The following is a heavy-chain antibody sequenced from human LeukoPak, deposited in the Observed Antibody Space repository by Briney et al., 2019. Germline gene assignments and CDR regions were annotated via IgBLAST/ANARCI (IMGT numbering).Heavy chain of an antibody. CDR3: ARGVWKPYYYYYMDV. J-gene: IGHJ6*03. V-gene: IGHV4-34*01. Sequence: SETLSLTCAVYGGSFSGYYWSWIRQPPGKGLEWIGETNHSGSTNYNPSLKSRVTISVDTSKNQFSLKLSSVTAADTAVYYCARGVWKPYYYYYMDVWGKGTTVTVSS. D-gene: IGHD3-16*01. CDR2: TNHSGST. CDR1: GGSFSGYY.